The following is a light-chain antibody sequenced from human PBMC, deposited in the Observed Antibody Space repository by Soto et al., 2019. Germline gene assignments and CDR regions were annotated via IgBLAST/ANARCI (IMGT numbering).Light chain of an antibody. V-gene: IGLV1-40*01. Sequence: QTVVTQPPSVSGAPGQRVTISCTGSSSNIGAGYDVHWYQHLPGTAPKLLIYGNSNRPSGVPDRFSGSKSGTSASLAITGLQAEDETDYYCQSYDRSLSGLIFGGGTKLTVL. J-gene: IGLJ2*01. CDR3: QSYDRSLSGLI. CDR2: GNS. CDR1: SSNIGAGYD.